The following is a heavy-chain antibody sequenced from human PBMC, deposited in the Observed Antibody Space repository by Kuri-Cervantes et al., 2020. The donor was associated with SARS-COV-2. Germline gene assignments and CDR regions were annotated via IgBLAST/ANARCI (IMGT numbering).Heavy chain of an antibody. Sequence: GESLKISCAVSGFHFSGYGMHWVRQAPGKGLEWVSYISSSSSTIYYADSVKGRFTISRDDAKNSLYLQMNSLRDEDTAVYYCAREGVREIYYYYYGMDVWGQGTTVTVSS. V-gene: IGHV3-48*02. CDR2: ISSSSSTI. CDR1: GFHFSGYG. CDR3: AREGVREIYYYYYGMDV. D-gene: IGHD2-8*01. J-gene: IGHJ6*02.